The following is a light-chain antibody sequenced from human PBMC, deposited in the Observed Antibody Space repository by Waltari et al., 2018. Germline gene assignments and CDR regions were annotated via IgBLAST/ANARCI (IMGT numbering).Light chain of an antibody. CDR3: QQYGSSPWT. J-gene: IGKJ3*01. CDR1: QSVSSSY. V-gene: IGKV3-20*01. Sequence: EIVLTQSPGTLSLSPGERATLSCRASQSVSSSYLAWYQQKPGQAPRLLIYGASSRATGIPDRFSGSGSGTDCTLTISRLEPEDFAVYYCQQYGSSPWTFGPGTKVDIK. CDR2: GAS.